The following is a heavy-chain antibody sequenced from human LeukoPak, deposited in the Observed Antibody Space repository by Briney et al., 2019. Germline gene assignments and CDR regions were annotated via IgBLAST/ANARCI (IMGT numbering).Heavy chain of an antibody. CDR1: GGTFSSYT. CDR3: ARDEATYCSSTSCSRNWFDP. CDR2: INPNSGGT. J-gene: IGHJ5*02. V-gene: IGHV1-2*02. D-gene: IGHD2-2*01. Sequence: GASVKVSCKASGGTFSSYTISRVRQAPGQGLEWMGWINPNSGGTNYAQKFQGRVTMTRDTSISTAYMELSRLRSDDTAVYYCARDEATYCSSTSCSRNWFDPWGQGTLVTVSS.